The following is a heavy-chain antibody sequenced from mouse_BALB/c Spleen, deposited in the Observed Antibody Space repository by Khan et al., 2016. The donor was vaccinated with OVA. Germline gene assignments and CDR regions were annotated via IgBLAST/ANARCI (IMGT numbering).Heavy chain of an antibody. V-gene: IGHV1-18*01. CDR2: INPNNGDT. J-gene: IGHJ3*01. Sequence: EVQLQQSGPELVKPGASVKISCKTSGYTFTEYTMHWVRQSHGKSLEWIGGINPNNGDTTYNQQFKGTATLTVDKSSSPAYMELRSLTSDDSAVFYCARWYFGSTWFAYWGQGTLVTVSA. D-gene: IGHD1-1*01. CDR3: ARWYFGSTWFAY. CDR1: GYTFTEYT.